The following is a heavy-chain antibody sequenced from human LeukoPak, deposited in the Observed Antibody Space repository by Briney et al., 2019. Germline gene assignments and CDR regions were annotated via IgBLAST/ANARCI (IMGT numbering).Heavy chain of an antibody. CDR2: IRSNGGGT. Sequence: GGSLRLACSASGFTFSSYAMHWVRHAPGKGLEYVSAIRSNGGGTYYADSVKGRFTISRDNSKNTLYLQMGSLRAEDTAVYYCVKGTMAGMRGGYWGQGTLVTVSS. D-gene: IGHD2-15*01. V-gene: IGHV3-64D*06. J-gene: IGHJ4*02. CDR1: GFTFSSYA. CDR3: VKGTMAGMRGGY.